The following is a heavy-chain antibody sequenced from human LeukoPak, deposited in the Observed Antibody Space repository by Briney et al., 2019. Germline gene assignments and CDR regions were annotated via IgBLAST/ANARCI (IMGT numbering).Heavy chain of an antibody. CDR3: ARSGEITVAGTEYNWFDP. CDR1: GGSISSYY. CDR2: IYTSGST. Sequence: SETLSLTCTVSGGSISSYYWSWIRQPAGKGLEWIGRIYTSGSTNYNPSLKSRVTISEDTSKNQFSLKLSSVTAADTAVYYCARSGEITVAGTEYNWFDPWGQGTLVTVSS. J-gene: IGHJ5*02. V-gene: IGHV4-4*07. D-gene: IGHD6-13*01.